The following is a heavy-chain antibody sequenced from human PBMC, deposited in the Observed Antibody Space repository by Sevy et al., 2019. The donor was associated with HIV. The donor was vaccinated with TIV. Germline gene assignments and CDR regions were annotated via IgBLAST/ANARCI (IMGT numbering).Heavy chain of an antibody. Sequence: GGSLRLSCAASGFPFSSYAMSWVRLAPGKGLEWVSTISGSGGSAYYADSVKGRFTISRDNSKNTLFLQMHSLRAEDTAVYYCAKGLRGTTTNNWFDPWGQGTLVTVSS. CDR1: GFPFSSYA. CDR2: ISGSGGSA. D-gene: IGHD4-17*01. CDR3: AKGLRGTTTNNWFDP. J-gene: IGHJ5*02. V-gene: IGHV3-23*01.